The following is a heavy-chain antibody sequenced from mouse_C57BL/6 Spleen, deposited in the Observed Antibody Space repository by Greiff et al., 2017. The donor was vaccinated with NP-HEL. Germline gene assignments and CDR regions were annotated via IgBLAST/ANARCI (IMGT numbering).Heavy chain of an antibody. CDR1: GYTFTSYW. CDR2: IHPNSGST. CDR3: AGYYGSSPYWYFDV. D-gene: IGHD1-1*01. V-gene: IGHV1-64*01. Sequence: VQLQQPGAELVKPGASVKLSCKASGYTFTSYWMHWVKQRPGQGLEWIGMIHPNSGSTNYNEKFKSKATLTVDKSSSTAYMQLSSLTSEDSAVYYCAGYYGSSPYWYFDVWGTGTTVTVSS. J-gene: IGHJ1*03.